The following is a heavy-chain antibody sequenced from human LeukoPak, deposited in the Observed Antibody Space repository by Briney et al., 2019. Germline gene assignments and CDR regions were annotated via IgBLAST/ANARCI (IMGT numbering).Heavy chain of an antibody. CDR2: ISAGNGNT. J-gene: IGHJ6*02. Sequence: ASVKVSCKASGYTFTSYAIHWVRQAPGQRLEWMGWISAGNGNTKYSQNFQGRVTFISNTSATTAFMELSSLRSEDAAVYYCARSAYSSSWYRGENYYYGMDVWGQGTTVTVSS. CDR3: ARSAYSSSWYRGENYYYGMDV. D-gene: IGHD6-13*01. V-gene: IGHV1-3*01. CDR1: GYTFTSYA.